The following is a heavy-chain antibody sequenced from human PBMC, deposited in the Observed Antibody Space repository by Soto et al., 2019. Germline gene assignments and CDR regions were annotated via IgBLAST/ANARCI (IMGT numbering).Heavy chain of an antibody. J-gene: IGHJ4*02. CDR1: GGSFTSNNW. Sequence: QVQLQESGPGLVKPSGTLPLTCAVSGGSFTSNNWWTWVRQPPGQGLEWIGEIYRTGSTNYNPPLKSRVTISLDKSENQFSLKVTSLTAADTAVYYCASRDPGTSVDYWGQGTLVTVSS. D-gene: IGHD1-7*01. V-gene: IGHV4-4*02. CDR3: ASRDPGTSVDY. CDR2: IYRTGST.